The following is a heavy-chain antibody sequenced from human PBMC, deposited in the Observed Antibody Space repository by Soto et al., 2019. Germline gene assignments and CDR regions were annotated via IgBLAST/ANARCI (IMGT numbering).Heavy chain of an antibody. Sequence: GGSLRLSCAASGFTFDDYAMHWARQAPGKGLEWVSGLSWNSGSIVYADSVRGRFTISRDNAKNSLFLQMNSLRAEDTAFYYCAKDIRASAPATFIVDYWGQGTPVTVSS. CDR3: AKDIRASAPATFIVDY. V-gene: IGHV3-9*01. D-gene: IGHD1-26*01. CDR1: GFTFDDYA. CDR2: LSWNSGSI. J-gene: IGHJ4*02.